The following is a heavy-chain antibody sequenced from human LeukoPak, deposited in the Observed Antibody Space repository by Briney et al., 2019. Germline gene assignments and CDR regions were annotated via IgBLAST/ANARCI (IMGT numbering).Heavy chain of an antibody. J-gene: IGHJ5*02. Sequence: SETLSLTCTVSGGSISSYYWSWIRQPAGKGLEWIGRIYTSGSTNYNPSLKSRVTMSVDTSKNQFSLKLSPVTAADTAVYYCARDINWNDRDTNWFDPWGQGTLVTVSS. D-gene: IGHD1-1*01. V-gene: IGHV4-4*07. CDR2: IYTSGST. CDR1: GGSISSYY. CDR3: ARDINWNDRDTNWFDP.